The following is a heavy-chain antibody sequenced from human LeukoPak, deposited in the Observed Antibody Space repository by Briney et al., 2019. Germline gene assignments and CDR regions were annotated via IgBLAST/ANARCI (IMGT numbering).Heavy chain of an antibody. CDR3: ARRFGELLSHAFDI. J-gene: IGHJ3*02. Sequence: ASVKVSCKTSGYTFTSYDINWVRQATGQGLELMGWMNPNSGDTRYAQKFQGRVTITRNTSIRTPYLELSSLRSEDPAVYYCARRFGELLSHAFDIWGQGTMVTVSS. CDR1: GYTFTSYD. V-gene: IGHV1-8*03. CDR2: MNPNSGDT. D-gene: IGHD3-10*01.